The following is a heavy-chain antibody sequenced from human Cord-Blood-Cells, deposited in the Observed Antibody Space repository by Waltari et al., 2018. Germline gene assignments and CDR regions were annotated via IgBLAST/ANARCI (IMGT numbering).Heavy chain of an antibody. Sequence: QVQLQQWGAGLLKPSETLSLTCAVYGGSFSGYYWSCIRQPPGKGLEWIGEINHSGSTNYNPSLKSRVTISVDTSKNQFSLKLSSVTAADTAVYYCARPSSGYYFDYWGQGTLVTVSS. CDR1: GGSFSGYY. CDR2: INHSGST. V-gene: IGHV4-34*01. D-gene: IGHD7-27*01. CDR3: ARPSSGYYFDY. J-gene: IGHJ4*02.